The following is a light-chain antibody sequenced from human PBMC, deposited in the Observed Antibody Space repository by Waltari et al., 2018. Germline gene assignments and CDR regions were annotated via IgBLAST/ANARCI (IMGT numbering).Light chain of an antibody. Sequence: QSALTQPASVSGSPGPSITFSCTGAPSAVGALDYFSWYQQLPGRAPKLLIYDFSHRPSGVSDRLSGSKSGNTASLTISGLQPEDEADYYCSSYTTRGTWVFGGGTKLTVL. CDR3: SSYTTRGTWV. V-gene: IGLV2-14*03. CDR1: PSAVGALDY. CDR2: DFS. J-gene: IGLJ3*02.